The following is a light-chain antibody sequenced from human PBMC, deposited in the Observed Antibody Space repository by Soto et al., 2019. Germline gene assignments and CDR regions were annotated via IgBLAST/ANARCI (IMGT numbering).Light chain of an antibody. Sequence: QSALTQPASVSGSPGQSITISCTGTSSDVGGYNYVSWYQQHPGKAPKLMFYDFINLLSGFFIRFSGSKSGNTASLTFFGLQAEDEADYYCSSYTSSSTLVFGTGTKVTVL. J-gene: IGLJ1*01. CDR2: DFI. V-gene: IGLV2-14*01. CDR3: SSYTSSSTLV. CDR1: SSDVGGYNY.